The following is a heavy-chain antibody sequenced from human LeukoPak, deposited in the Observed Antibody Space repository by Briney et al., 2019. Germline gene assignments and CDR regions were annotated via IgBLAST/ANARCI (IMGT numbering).Heavy chain of an antibody. CDR3: ARADCSGATCYLDY. D-gene: IGHD2-15*01. J-gene: IGHJ4*02. V-gene: IGHV4-61*02. CDR1: GGSISSGGHY. Sequence: PSETLSLTCSVSGGSISSGGHYWSWLRQPAGKGLEWIGRIYTSGSPKYNPSLQSRVTISVDTSRNQFSLRLSSVTAADTAVYYCARADCSGATCYLDYWGQGTLVTVSS. CDR2: IYTSGSP.